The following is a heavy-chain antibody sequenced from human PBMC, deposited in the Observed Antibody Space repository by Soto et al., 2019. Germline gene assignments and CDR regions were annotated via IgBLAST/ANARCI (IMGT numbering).Heavy chain of an antibody. V-gene: IGHV4-61*01. CDR1: GDSVTSGNYY. CDR3: ARITVDTYMIYWLDP. CDR2: IYYSGNT. D-gene: IGHD5-18*01. Sequence: SETLSLTCTVSGDSVTSGNYYWNWIRQPPGKGLEWIGYIYYSGNTNYSPSLKSRVTISLDTSNNQFSLRLSSVTAADTAVYYCARITVDTYMIYWLDPWGQGTLVTVSS. J-gene: IGHJ5*01.